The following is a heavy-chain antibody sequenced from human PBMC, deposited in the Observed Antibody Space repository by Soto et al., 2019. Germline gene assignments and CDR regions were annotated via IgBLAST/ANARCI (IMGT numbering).Heavy chain of an antibody. V-gene: IGHV3-33*01. J-gene: IGHJ4*02. CDR3: ARDSEWSPPEY. CDR1: GFTFSSYG. D-gene: IGHD3-3*01. CDR2: IWYDGSNK. Sequence: QVQLVESGGGVVQPGRSLRLSCAASGFTFSSYGMHWVRQAPGKGLEWVAIIWYDGSNKFYADSVKGRFTISRDNSMNTLYLQMNSLIAADTGVYYCARDSEWSPPEYWGQGTRVTVSS.